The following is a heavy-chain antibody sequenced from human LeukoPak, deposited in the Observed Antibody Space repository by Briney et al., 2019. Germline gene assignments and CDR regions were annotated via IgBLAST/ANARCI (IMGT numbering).Heavy chain of an antibody. CDR1: GGSISSGSYY. V-gene: IGHV4-61*02. J-gene: IGHJ3*02. Sequence: SQTLSLTCTVSGGSISSGSYYWSWIRQPAGKGLEWIGRIYTSGSTNYNPSLKSRVTISVDTSKNQFSLKLSSVTAADTAVYYCARGARATADAFDIWGQGTMVTVSS. CDR2: IYTSGST. CDR3: ARGARATADAFDI. D-gene: IGHD1-26*01.